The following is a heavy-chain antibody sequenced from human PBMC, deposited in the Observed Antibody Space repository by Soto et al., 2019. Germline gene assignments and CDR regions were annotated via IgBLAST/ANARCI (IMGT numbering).Heavy chain of an antibody. CDR3: ARGITIFGVVDP. D-gene: IGHD3-3*01. Sequence: QVQLVQSGAEVKKPGASVKVSCKASGYTFTSYDINWVRQATGQGLEWMGWMNPNSGNTGYAQKFQGRVTMTRNTSRSTAYMELSSLRSEDTVVYYCARGITIFGVVDPGGQGTLVTVSS. V-gene: IGHV1-8*01. CDR1: GYTFTSYD. CDR2: MNPNSGNT. J-gene: IGHJ5*02.